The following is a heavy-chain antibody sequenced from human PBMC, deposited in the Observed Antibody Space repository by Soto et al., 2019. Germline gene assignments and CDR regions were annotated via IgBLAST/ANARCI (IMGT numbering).Heavy chain of an antibody. Sequence: ASVKVSCKVSGYTLTELSMHWVRQAPGKGLEWMGGFDPEDGETIYAQKFQGRVTMTEDTSTDTAYMELSSLRSEDTVVFYCATAAGGGWNYYYGMDVWGQGTTVTVSS. D-gene: IGHD2-15*01. CDR3: ATAAGGGWNYYYGMDV. CDR1: GYTLTELS. J-gene: IGHJ6*02. CDR2: FDPEDGET. V-gene: IGHV1-24*01.